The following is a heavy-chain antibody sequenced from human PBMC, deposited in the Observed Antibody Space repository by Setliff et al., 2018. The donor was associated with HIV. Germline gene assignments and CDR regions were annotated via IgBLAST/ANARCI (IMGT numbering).Heavy chain of an antibody. J-gene: IGHJ4*02. CDR1: GFTFSSYS. CDR2: MNTDGSST. D-gene: IGHD3-22*01. CDR3: VRGSGYYYFDN. Sequence: GGSLRLSCLASGFTFSSYSMHWVRQAPGKGLVWVFGMNTDGSSTRYADSVKGRFTISRDNAKNMLYLQMNSLSADDTAVYYCVRGSGYYYFDNWGQGALVTVSS. V-gene: IGHV3-74*01.